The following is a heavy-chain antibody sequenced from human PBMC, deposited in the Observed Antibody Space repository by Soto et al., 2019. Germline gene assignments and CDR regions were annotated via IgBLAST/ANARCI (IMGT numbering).Heavy chain of an antibody. V-gene: IGHV1-18*04. D-gene: IGHD6-19*01. J-gene: IGHJ5*02. Sequence: QVQLVQSGAEVRKPGASVQVSCKASGYTFTRYSINWLRQAPGQGHEWVGWISNYNGDTKYAEKFQGRVTLSTDTFTTTSYMDLRSLTSDDTAMYFCARGGSTGCPTGWFDPWGEGTLVTVLS. CDR3: ARGGSTGCPTGWFDP. CDR1: GYTFTRYS. CDR2: ISNYNGDT.